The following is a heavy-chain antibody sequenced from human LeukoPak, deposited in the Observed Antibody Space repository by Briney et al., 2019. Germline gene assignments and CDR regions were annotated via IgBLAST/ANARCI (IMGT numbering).Heavy chain of an antibody. J-gene: IGHJ5*02. D-gene: IGHD6-19*01. CDR1: GFTFSSYS. Sequence: GGSLRLSCAASGFTFSSYSMNWVRQAPGEGLEWVSSISSSSSYIYYADSMKGRFTISRDNAKKSLYLQMNSLRAEDTAVYYCAREGGSGWYSGWFDPWGQGTLVTVSS. CDR2: ISSSSSYI. CDR3: AREGGSGWYSGWFDP. V-gene: IGHV3-21*01.